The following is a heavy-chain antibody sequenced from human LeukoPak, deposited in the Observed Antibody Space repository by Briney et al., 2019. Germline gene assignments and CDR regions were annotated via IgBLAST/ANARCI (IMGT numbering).Heavy chain of an antibody. Sequence: GGSLRLSCAASGFTFSDYYMHWVRQAPGKGLVWVSHINGVGSASSTNYADAVKGRFTISRDNAKNTLYLQMNSLRVDDTAVYYCGRGEVPAAVDSWGQGTLVTDPS. CDR2: INGVGSASST. CDR3: GRGEVPAAVDS. V-gene: IGHV3-74*01. J-gene: IGHJ5*01. CDR1: GFTFSDYY. D-gene: IGHD2-2*01.